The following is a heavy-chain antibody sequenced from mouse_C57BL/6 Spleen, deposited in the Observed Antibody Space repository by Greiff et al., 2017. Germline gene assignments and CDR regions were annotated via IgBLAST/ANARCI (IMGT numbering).Heavy chain of an antibody. CDR1: GYSFTDYN. J-gene: IGHJ4*01. CDR2: INPNYGTT. D-gene: IGHD2-4*01. Sequence: EVQLVESGPELVKPGASVKISCKASGYSFTDYNMNWVKQSNGKSLEWIGVINPNYGTTSYNQKFKGKATLTVDQSSSTAYMQRNSLTSEDSAVYYCARSDDYDPYYYAMDYWGQGTSVTVSS. V-gene: IGHV1-39*01. CDR3: ARSDDYDPYYYAMDY.